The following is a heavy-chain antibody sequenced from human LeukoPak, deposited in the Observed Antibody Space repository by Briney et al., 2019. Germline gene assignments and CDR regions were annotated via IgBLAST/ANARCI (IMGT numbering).Heavy chain of an antibody. CDR3: ARGKVVTMVRGVIITYFDY. D-gene: IGHD3-10*01. Sequence: ASVKVSCKVSGYTLTELSMHWVRQAPGQGLEWMGKIIPSDGSTSYAQKFQGRVTMTRDTSTSTVYMELSSLRSEDTAVYYCARGKVVTMVRGVIITYFDYWGQGTLVTVSS. V-gene: IGHV1-46*01. CDR2: IIPSDGST. J-gene: IGHJ4*02. CDR1: GYTLTELS.